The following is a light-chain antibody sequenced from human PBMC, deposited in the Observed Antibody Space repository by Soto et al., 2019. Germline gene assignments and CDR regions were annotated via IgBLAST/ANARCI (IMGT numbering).Light chain of an antibody. V-gene: IGKV3-20*01. CDR1: QSVSSY. CDR2: DAS. CDR3: QQYGSSLT. J-gene: IGKJ4*01. Sequence: EIVLTQSPATLSFSPGERSTLSCRASQSVSSYLAWYQQKPGQAPRLLIYDASNRATGIPARFSGSGSGTDFTLTISRLEPEDFAVYYCQQYGSSLTFGGGTKVDIK.